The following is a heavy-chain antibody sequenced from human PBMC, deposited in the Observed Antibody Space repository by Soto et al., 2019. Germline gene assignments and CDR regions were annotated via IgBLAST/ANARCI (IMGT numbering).Heavy chain of an antibody. CDR1: GGTFSSYA. CDR3: AREPISTWSMTYYFDY. J-gene: IGHJ4*02. CDR2: IIPIFGTA. Sequence: GASVKVSCKASGGTFSSYAISWVRQAPGQGLEWMGGIIPIFGTANYAQKFQGRVTITADESTSTAYMELSSLRSEDTAVYYCAREPISTWSMTYYFDYWGQGTLVTVSS. V-gene: IGHV1-69*13. D-gene: IGHD2-15*01.